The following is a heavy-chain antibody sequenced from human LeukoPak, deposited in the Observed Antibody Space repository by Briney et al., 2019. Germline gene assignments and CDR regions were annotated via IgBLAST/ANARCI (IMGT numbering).Heavy chain of an antibody. J-gene: IGHJ5*02. CDR2: INPSGGST. CDR3: ARGPMPRSGSYGGGWFDP. Sequence: APVKVSCKASGYTFTSYDINWVRQAPGQGLEWMGIINPSGGSTSYAQKFQGRVTMTRDMSTSTVYMELSSLRSDDTAVYYCARGPMPRSGSYGGGWFDPWGQGTLVTVSS. D-gene: IGHD1-26*01. CDR1: GYTFTSYD. V-gene: IGHV1-46*01.